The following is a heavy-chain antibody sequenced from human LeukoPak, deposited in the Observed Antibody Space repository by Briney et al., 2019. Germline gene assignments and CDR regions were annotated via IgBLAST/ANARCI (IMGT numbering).Heavy chain of an antibody. J-gene: IGHJ4*02. CDR3: ARDKAAAGPRNSY. D-gene: IGHD6-13*01. CDR2: ISSSGSTI. Sequence: GGSLRLSCAASGFTFSDYYMSWIRQAPGKGLERVSYISSSGSTIYYADSVKGRFTISRDNAKNSLYLQMNSLRAEDTAVYYCARDKAAAGPRNSYWGQGTLVTVSS. V-gene: IGHV3-11*01. CDR1: GFTFSDYY.